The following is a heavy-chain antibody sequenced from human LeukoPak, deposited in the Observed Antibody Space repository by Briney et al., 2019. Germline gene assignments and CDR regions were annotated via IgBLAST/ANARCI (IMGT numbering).Heavy chain of an antibody. Sequence: GGSLRLSCAASGFTFSTYAMHWVRQAPGKGLEWVAVISYDGSNKYYADSVKGRFTISRDNSKNTLYLQMNSLRAEDTAVYYCARDYSSGWYEGLFDYWGQGTLVTVSS. V-gene: IGHV3-30*04. CDR3: ARDYSSGWYEGLFDY. J-gene: IGHJ4*02. D-gene: IGHD6-19*01. CDR1: GFTFSTYA. CDR2: ISYDGSNK.